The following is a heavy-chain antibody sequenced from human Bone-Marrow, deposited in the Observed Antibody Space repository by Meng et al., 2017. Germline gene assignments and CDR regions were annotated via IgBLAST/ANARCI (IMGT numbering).Heavy chain of an antibody. CDR2: ISGTGDNT. J-gene: IGHJ5*02. D-gene: IGHD5-24*01. CDR3: AKVSRDGYDYLSWFDP. Sequence: GESLKISCTASGFTFSSYAMSWVRQAPGKGLEWVSSISGTGDNTYYSDSVKGRFTISRDNSKNTLYLQLNSLRVDDTAAFYCAKVSRDGYDYLSWFDPWGRGTLVTVSS. CDR1: GFTFSSYA. V-gene: IGHV3-23*01.